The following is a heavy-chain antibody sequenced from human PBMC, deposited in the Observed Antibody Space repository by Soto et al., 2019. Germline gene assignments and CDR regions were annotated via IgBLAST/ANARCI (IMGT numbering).Heavy chain of an antibody. CDR3: INPDSSGWYSPTATSRGMDV. CDR1: GGTFSSYA. J-gene: IGHJ6*02. CDR2: IIPIFGTA. V-gene: IGHV1-69*12. Sequence: QVQLVQSGAEVKKPGSSVKVSCKASGGTFSSYAISWVRQAPGQGLEWMGGIIPIFGTANYAQKFQGRVTITADESTSTDYKELSSLRSEDTAVYYGINPDSSGWYSPTATSRGMDVWGQGTTVTVSS. D-gene: IGHD6-19*01.